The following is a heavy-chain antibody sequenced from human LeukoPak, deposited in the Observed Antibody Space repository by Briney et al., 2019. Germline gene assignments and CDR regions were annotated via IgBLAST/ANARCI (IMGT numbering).Heavy chain of an antibody. D-gene: IGHD6-13*01. CDR2: ISGNSVST. Sequence: GGSLRLSCAASGFTFSSYAMSWVRQAPGKGLEWVSGISGNSVSTYYADSVKGRFTISRDNSKNTLFLQMSSLRAEDTAVYYCARAYSSSWYGFWGQGTLVTVSS. V-gene: IGHV3-23*01. CDR3: ARAYSSSWYGF. J-gene: IGHJ5*01. CDR1: GFTFSSYA.